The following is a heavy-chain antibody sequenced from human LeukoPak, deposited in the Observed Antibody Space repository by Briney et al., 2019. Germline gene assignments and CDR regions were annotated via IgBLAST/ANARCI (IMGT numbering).Heavy chain of an antibody. V-gene: IGHV3-48*02. CDR1: GFTFSSYG. CDR3: ARDPLRWLQNNYYYYYMDV. CDR2: ISSTSRTI. J-gene: IGHJ6*03. Sequence: GGSLRLSCATSGFTFSSYGMNWVRQAPGKGLEWVSYISSTSRTIYDADSVKGRFTISRDNAKNSLYLQMNSLRDEDTAVYYCARDPLRWLQNNYYYYYMDVWGKGTTVTVSS. D-gene: IGHD5-24*01.